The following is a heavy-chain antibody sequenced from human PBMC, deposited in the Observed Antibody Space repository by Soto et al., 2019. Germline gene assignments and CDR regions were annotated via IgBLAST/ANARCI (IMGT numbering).Heavy chain of an antibody. CDR3: AKGGQYTSIQWFDP. CDR2: ISYDGTNK. CDR1: GFTFSSSG. J-gene: IGHJ5*02. V-gene: IGHV3-30*18. Sequence: AGGSLRLSCAASGFTFSSSGMHWVRQAPGKGLEWVAVISYDGTNKYYADSVKGRFIISRDNSKNTLYLQMNSLRTEDTAVYYCAKGGQYTSIQWFDPWGQGTLVTVS. D-gene: IGHD6-13*01.